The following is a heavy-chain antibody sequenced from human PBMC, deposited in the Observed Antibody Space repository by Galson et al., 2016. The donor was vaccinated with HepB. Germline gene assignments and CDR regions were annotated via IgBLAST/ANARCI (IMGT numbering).Heavy chain of an antibody. CDR2: ISSSSATI. CDR1: GFSFSTYT. Sequence: SLRLSCAASGFSFSTYTMNWVRQAPGKGLEWVAPISSSSATIYYVDSVKGRFAVSRDNAKNSVYLQMNSLRVEDTAVCYCTRDGALRGGWVWIDPWGQGTLVSVSS. CDR3: TRDGALRGGWVWIDP. D-gene: IGHD6-19*01. J-gene: IGHJ5*02. V-gene: IGHV3-48*04.